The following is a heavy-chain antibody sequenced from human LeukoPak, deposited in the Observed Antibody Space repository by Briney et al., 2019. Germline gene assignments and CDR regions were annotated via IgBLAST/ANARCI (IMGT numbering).Heavy chain of an antibody. D-gene: IGHD4-17*01. V-gene: IGHV3-43D*03. CDR1: GFTFDDYA. CDR3: AKDIGGDYPEGYYYGMDV. Sequence: GGSLRLSCAASGFTFDDYAMHWVRQAPGKGLEWVSLISWDGGSTYYADSVKGRFTISRDNSKNSLYLQMNSLRAEDTALYYCAKDIGGDYPEGYYYGMDVWGQGTTVTVSS. CDR2: ISWDGGST. J-gene: IGHJ6*02.